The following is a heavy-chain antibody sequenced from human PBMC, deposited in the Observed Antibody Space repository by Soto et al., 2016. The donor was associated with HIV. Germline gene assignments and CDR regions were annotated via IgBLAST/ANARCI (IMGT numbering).Heavy chain of an antibody. CDR3: AKDHGCDYGDFNGPFFDY. CDR2: IGGSGGSA. D-gene: IGHD4-17*01. J-gene: IGHJ4*02. CDR1: GFTFSSYA. Sequence: EVQLLESGGGLVQPGGSLRLSCAASGFTFSSYAMSWVRQAPGKGLEWVSGIGGSGGSAYYADSVKGRFTISRDISKNTLYLQMNSLRAEDTAVYYCAKDHGCDYGDFNGPFFDYWGQGTLVTVSS. V-gene: IGHV3-23*01.